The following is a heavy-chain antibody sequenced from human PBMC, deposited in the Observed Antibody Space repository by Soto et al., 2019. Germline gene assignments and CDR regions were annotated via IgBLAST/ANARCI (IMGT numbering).Heavy chain of an antibody. V-gene: IGHV1-18*01. CDR1: GYTFTSYG. J-gene: IGHJ4*02. CDR3: ARDGYSNSWVYYFDY. Sequence: ASVKVSCKASGYTFTSYGISWVRQAPGQGLEWMGWISAYNGNTNYAQKLQGRVTMTTDTSTSTAYMELRSLRSDDTAVYYCARDGYSNSWVYYFDYWGQGTLVTVSS. D-gene: IGHD6-13*01. CDR2: ISAYNGNT.